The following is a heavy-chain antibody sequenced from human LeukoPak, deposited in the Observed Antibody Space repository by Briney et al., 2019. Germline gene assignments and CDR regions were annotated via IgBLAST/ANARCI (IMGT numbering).Heavy chain of an antibody. D-gene: IGHD4-17*01. Sequence: ASVKVSCKASGGTFSSYAISWVRQAPGQGLEWMGRIIPILGIANYAQKFQGRVTITADKSTSTAYMELSSLRSEDTAVYYCATALAHSYGEIDYWGQGTLVIVSS. CDR3: ATALAHSYGEIDY. V-gene: IGHV1-69*04. CDR2: IIPILGIA. J-gene: IGHJ4*02. CDR1: GGTFSSYA.